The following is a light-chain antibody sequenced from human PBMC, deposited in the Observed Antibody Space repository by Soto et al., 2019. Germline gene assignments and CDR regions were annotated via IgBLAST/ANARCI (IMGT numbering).Light chain of an antibody. Sequence: EIVLTQSPATLSLSPGERATLSCRASQSVITNLAWYQHKPGQPPRLLIYGASSRATGIPDRFSGSGSGTDFTLTISRLEPEDFAVYYCQQYGSSPLTFGGGTKVDIK. CDR2: GAS. V-gene: IGKV3-20*01. CDR3: QQYGSSPLT. CDR1: QSVITN. J-gene: IGKJ4*01.